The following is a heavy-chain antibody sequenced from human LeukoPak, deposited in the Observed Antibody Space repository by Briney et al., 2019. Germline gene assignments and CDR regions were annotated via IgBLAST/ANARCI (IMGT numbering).Heavy chain of an antibody. CDR2: TYYSGST. D-gene: IGHD2-2*01. Sequence: PSETLSLTCTVSGGSISSYYWSWIRQPPGKGLEWIGYTYYSGSTNYNPSLKSRVTISVDTSKNQFSLKLSSVTAADTAVYYCARGHQLPLYYFDYWGQGTLATVSS. CDR3: ARGHQLPLYYFDY. CDR1: GGSISSYY. V-gene: IGHV4-59*01. J-gene: IGHJ4*02.